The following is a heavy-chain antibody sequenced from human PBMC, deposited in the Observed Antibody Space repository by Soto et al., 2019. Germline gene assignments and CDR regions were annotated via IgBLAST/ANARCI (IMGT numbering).Heavy chain of an antibody. CDR3: ARDMPSNDAFDI. J-gene: IGHJ3*02. V-gene: IGHV1-3*01. D-gene: IGHD2-2*01. CDR1: GYTFTSYA. Sequence: ASVKVSCKASGYTFTSYAMHWVRQAPGQRLEWMGWINAGNGNTKYSQKFQGRVTITRDSSASTAYMELSSLRSDDTAVYYCARDMPSNDAFDIWGQGTMVTVS. CDR2: INAGNGNT.